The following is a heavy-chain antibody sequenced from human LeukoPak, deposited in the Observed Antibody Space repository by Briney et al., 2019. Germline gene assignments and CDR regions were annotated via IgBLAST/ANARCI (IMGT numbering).Heavy chain of an antibody. J-gene: IGHJ5*02. V-gene: IGHV6-1*01. Sequence: SQTLSLTRAISGDSVSSNSVTWNWLRHSPSGGLEWLGCTYYRSTWYNDYAVSVRGRITVNPDTSKNQFSLHLNSVTPEDTAVYYCARRLTQYDCFDPWGQGNLVTVSS. CDR2: TYYRSTWYN. D-gene: IGHD2-2*01. CDR1: GDSVSSNSVT. CDR3: ARRLTQYDCFDP.